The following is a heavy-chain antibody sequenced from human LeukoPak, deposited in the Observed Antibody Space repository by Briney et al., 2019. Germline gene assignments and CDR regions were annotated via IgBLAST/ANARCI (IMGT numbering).Heavy chain of an antibody. CDR3: AKAITMVRGWYGYYYYGMDV. V-gene: IGHV3-23*01. Sequence: GGSLRLSCAASGFTSSSYAMSWVRQAPGKGLEWVSASSGSGGSTYYADSVKGRFTISRDNSKNTLYLQMNSLRAEDTAVYYCAKAITMVRGWYGYYYYGMDVWGQGTTVTVSS. J-gene: IGHJ6*02. CDR1: GFTSSSYA. CDR2: SSGSGGST. D-gene: IGHD3-10*01.